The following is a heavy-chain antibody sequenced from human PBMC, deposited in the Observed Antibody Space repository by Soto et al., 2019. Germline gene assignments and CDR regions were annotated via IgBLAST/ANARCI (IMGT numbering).Heavy chain of an antibody. CDR2: ISYDGSNK. Sequence: GGSLRLSCAASGFTFSSYAMHWVRQAPGKGLEWVAVISYDGSNKYYADSVKGRFTISRDNSKNTLYLQMNSLRAEDTAVYYCARHFYDSSGYYYVNGMDVWGQGTTVTVSS. CDR3: ARHFYDSSGYYYVNGMDV. J-gene: IGHJ6*02. V-gene: IGHV3-30-3*01. CDR1: GFTFSSYA. D-gene: IGHD3-22*01.